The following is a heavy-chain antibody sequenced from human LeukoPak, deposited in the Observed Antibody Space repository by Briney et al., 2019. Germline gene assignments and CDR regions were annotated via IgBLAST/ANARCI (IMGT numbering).Heavy chain of an antibody. J-gene: IGHJ5*02. CDR3: ARVSDESSWYGNWFDP. D-gene: IGHD6-13*01. CDR1: GFTFSSYA. V-gene: IGHV3-23*01. Sequence: GGSLRLSCAASGFTFSSYAMSWVRQAPGKGLEWVSAISGSGGSTYYADSVKGRFTISRDNSKNTLYLQMNSLRAEDTAVYYCARVSDESSWYGNWFDPWGQGTLVTVSS. CDR2: ISGSGGST.